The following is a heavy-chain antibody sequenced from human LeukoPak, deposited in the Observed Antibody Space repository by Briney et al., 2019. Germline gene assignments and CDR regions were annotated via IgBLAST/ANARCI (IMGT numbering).Heavy chain of an antibody. CDR2: IYYSGST. J-gene: IGHJ4*02. D-gene: IGHD3-10*01. Sequence: SETLSLTCTVSGGSISSYYWSWIRQPPGKGLEWIGYIYYSGSTNYNPSLKSRVTISVDTSKNQFSLKLSSVTAADTAVYYCAREAYYYGSGSLTALDYWGQGTLVTVSS. V-gene: IGHV4-59*01. CDR3: AREAYYYGSGSLTALDY. CDR1: GGSISSYY.